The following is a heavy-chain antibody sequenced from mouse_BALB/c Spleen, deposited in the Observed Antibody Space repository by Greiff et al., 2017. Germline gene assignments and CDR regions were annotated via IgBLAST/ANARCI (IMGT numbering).Heavy chain of an antibody. D-gene: IGHD1-1*01. V-gene: IGHV5-6-2*01. J-gene: IGHJ4*01. CDR3: ARHDGPTGAMDY. CDR1: GFTFSSYY. Sequence: EVQRVESGGGLVKLGGSLKLSCAASGFTFSSYYMSWVRQTPEKRLELVAAINSNGGSTYYPDTVKGRFTISRDNAKNTLYLQMSSLKSEDTALYYCARHDGPTGAMDYWGQGTSVTVSS. CDR2: INSNGGST.